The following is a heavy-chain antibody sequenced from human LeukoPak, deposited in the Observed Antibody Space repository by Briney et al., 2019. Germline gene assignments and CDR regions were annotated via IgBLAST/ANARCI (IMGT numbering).Heavy chain of an antibody. J-gene: IGHJ5*02. Sequence: PGRSLRLSCAASGFTFSSYAMHWVRQAPGKGLEWVAVISYDGSNKYYADSVKGRFTISRDNSKNTLYLQMNSLRAEDTAVYYCARDPHQLGYCSSTSCYWSRFDPWGQGTLVTVSS. D-gene: IGHD2-2*01. CDR1: GFTFSSYA. CDR3: ARDPHQLGYCSSTSCYWSRFDP. CDR2: ISYDGSNK. V-gene: IGHV3-30-3*01.